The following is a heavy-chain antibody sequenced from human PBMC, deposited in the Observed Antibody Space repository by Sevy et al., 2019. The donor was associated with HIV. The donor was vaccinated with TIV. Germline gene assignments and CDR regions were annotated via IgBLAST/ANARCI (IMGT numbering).Heavy chain of an antibody. Sequence: ASVKVSCKASGYTFTGYYMHWVRQAPGQGLEWMGWINPNSGGTNYAQKFQGRVTMTRDTSISTAYMELSRLGSDDTAVYYCARGGPSIAARPSDYWGQGTLVTVSS. V-gene: IGHV1-2*02. CDR1: GYTFTGYY. D-gene: IGHD6-6*01. CDR2: INPNSGGT. CDR3: ARGGPSIAARPSDY. J-gene: IGHJ4*02.